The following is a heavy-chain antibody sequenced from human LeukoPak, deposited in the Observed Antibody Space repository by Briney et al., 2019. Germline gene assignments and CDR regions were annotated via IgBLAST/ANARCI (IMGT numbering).Heavy chain of an antibody. CDR2: INSGGTT. D-gene: IGHD3-10*01. Sequence: PGGSLRLSCAASGFTDCGHYWSWLRQAPGKGLEWVSQINSGGTTYYADSVKGRFTISRDNSKNTLYLQMNSLRAEDTAVYHCARNKGVYGSGSYDIWGRGTLVTVSS. CDR1: GFTDCGHY. V-gene: IGHV3-53*01. CDR3: ARNKGVYGSGSYDI. J-gene: IGHJ4*02.